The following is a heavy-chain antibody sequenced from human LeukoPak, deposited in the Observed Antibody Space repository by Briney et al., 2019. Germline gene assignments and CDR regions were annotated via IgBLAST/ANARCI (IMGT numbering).Heavy chain of an antibody. CDR1: GFNVDTNY. CDR3: ARDRVTPGVAVTGSDC. Sequence: GGSLRLSCAASGFNVDTNYMSWVRQAPGKGLGWVSVIYAGGSKFYADSVKGRFTISRDNSKNTLYLQMNSLRAEDTAVYYCARDRVTPGVAVTGSDCWGQGALVTVSS. J-gene: IGHJ4*02. D-gene: IGHD6-19*01. V-gene: IGHV3-53*01. CDR2: IYAGGSK.